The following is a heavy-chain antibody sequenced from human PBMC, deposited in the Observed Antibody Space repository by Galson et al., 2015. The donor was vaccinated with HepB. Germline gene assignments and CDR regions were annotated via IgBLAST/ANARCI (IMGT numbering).Heavy chain of an antibody. Sequence: QSGAEVKKPGDSLKLSCKGSGYRFTINWIAWVRQMPGKGLEWMGIISPDDSNRSYSPSFQGQVTMSVDKSITTAYLQWSSLKASDTAMYYCAIPYFVITSYHAHFDYGGQGTLVTVSS. CDR1: GYRFTINW. CDR2: ISPDDSNR. CDR3: AIPYFVITSYHAHFDY. V-gene: IGHV5-51*01. D-gene: IGHD3-22*01. J-gene: IGHJ4*02.